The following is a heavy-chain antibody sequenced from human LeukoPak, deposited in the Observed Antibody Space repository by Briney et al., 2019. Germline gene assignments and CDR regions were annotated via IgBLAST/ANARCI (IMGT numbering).Heavy chain of an antibody. V-gene: IGHV3-7*05. CDR3: ARVVVGVTNRFDP. CDR1: GFIFSSYW. D-gene: IGHD2-15*01. CDR2: INQAGSEK. J-gene: IGHJ5*02. Sequence: GGSLRLSCAASGFIFSSYWMSWVRQAPGKGLEWVANINQAGSEKYYVDSVKGRFTISRDNAKNSLFLQMNSRRAEDTAVYFCARVVVGVTNRFDPWGQGTLVIVSS.